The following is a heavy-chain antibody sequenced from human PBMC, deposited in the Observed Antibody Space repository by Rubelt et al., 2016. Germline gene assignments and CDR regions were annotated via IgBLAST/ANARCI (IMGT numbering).Heavy chain of an antibody. D-gene: IGHD2-21*02. CDR3: ARYNCGGDCYPGYYFDY. CDR2: SYHSGRT. J-gene: IGHJ4*02. Sequence: QVQLQQWGAGLLKPSETLSLTCAVYGGSFSGYYWSWIRQPPGKGLEWIGESYHSGRTNYTPSLQSRVTISVDKSKNQLSLKLSSVTAADTAVYYCARYNCGGDCYPGYYFDYWGQGTLVTVSS. V-gene: IGHV4-34*01. CDR1: GGSFSGYY.